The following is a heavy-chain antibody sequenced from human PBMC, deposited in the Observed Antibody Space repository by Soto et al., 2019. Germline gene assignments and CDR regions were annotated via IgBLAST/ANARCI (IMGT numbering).Heavy chain of an antibody. Sequence: EVQLVESGGGLVKPAGSLRLSCAASGFTFSSYSINWVRQAPGKGLEWVASISGNGFYTDFADSVKGRFTISRDNVNNSVFLQLNSLSAEDTGIYYCARYDAFKAFDLWGRGTMVIVSS. CDR2: ISGNGFYT. J-gene: IGHJ3*01. CDR1: GFTFSSYS. CDR3: ARYDAFKAFDL. D-gene: IGHD1-1*01. V-gene: IGHV3-21*01.